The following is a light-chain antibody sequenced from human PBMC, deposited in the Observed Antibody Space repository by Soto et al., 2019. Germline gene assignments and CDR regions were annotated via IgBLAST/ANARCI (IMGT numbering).Light chain of an antibody. Sequence: EIVLTQSPGTLSLSPGERATLSCRASQSFSSSYLAWYQQKPGQAPSLLIYGGSVRATGIPDRFSGSGSGTDFTLTISRLEPEDFAVYYCQQYGSSYTFGQGTKLEIK. CDR3: QQYGSSYT. V-gene: IGKV3-20*01. J-gene: IGKJ2*01. CDR1: QSFSSSY. CDR2: GGS.